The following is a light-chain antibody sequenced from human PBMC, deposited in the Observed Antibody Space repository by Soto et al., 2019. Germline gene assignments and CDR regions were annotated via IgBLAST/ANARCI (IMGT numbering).Light chain of an antibody. Sequence: EIVMTQSPAILSVSPGDRATLSCRAGQSVSNNLAWYQQKPGQTPRLVIYGASNRATGVPARFSGSGSGTDFTLTISRLEPEDFAVYYCQQYGTSPRTFGQGTKVDIK. CDR1: QSVSNN. J-gene: IGKJ1*01. CDR3: QQYGTSPRT. CDR2: GAS. V-gene: IGKV3-15*01.